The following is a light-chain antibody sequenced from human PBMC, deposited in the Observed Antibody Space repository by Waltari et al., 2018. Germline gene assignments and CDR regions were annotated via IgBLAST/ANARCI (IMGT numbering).Light chain of an antibody. CDR3: ASWDDSLNGHWV. Sequence: QSVLPQPPSASGTPGPRVTISCSGRASTIGGTLLTWYQQPPGKAPKLLIYRSDQRPSGVPDRFSGSKSGTSASVAISGLQSEDEADYYCASWDDSLNGHWVFGGGTKVTVL. CDR1: ASTIGGTL. CDR2: RSD. V-gene: IGLV1-44*01. J-gene: IGLJ3*02.